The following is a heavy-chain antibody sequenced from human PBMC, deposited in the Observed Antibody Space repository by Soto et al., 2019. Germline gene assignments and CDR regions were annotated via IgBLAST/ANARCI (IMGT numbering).Heavy chain of an antibody. J-gene: IGHJ4*02. CDR2: ISSDGSDK. CDR1: GFTFSNFG. Sequence: ESGGGVVQPGRSLRLSCAASGFTFSNFGMHLVRQAAGKGLEWVAVISSDGSDKYYSDSVKGRFTISRDNSKNTLFLQMNSLRVEDTAVYYCAKGSEVARQELDYWGQGTLVTVSS. D-gene: IGHD2-15*01. V-gene: IGHV3-30*18. CDR3: AKGSEVARQELDY.